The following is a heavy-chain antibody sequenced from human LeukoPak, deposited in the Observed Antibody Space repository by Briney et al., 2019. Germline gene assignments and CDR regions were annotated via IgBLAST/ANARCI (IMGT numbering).Heavy chain of an antibody. CDR3: AREYSSSPDY. D-gene: IGHD6-6*01. CDR2: MYYSGST. V-gene: IGHV4-39*02. Sequence: SETLSLTCTVSGGSISSNGYYWGWIRQPPGKGLEWIGSMYYSGSTYYNPSLKSRVTISIDTSKNQFFLKLSSVTAADTAVYYCAREYSSSPDYWGQGTLVTVSS. J-gene: IGHJ4*02. CDR1: GGSISSNGYY.